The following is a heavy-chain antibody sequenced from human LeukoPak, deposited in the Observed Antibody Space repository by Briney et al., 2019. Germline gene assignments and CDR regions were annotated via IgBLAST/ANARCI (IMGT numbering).Heavy chain of an antibody. Sequence: ASVKVSCKASGYTFTSYDINWVRQATGQGLEWMGWMNPNSGNAGYAQKFQGRVTMTRNTSISTAYVELSSLRSEDTAVYYCARPRITMVRGVRHYYYMDVWGKGTTVTISS. CDR3: ARPRITMVRGVRHYYYMDV. CDR2: MNPNSGNA. D-gene: IGHD3-10*01. J-gene: IGHJ6*03. V-gene: IGHV1-8*01. CDR1: GYTFTSYD.